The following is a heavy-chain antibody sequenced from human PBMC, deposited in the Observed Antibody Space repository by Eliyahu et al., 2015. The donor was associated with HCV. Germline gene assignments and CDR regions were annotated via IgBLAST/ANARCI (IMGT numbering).Heavy chain of an antibody. CDR2: XYSSGTT. Sequence: QLQLQESGPGLVKPSETLSLSCNVSGXSXRXSSXYWGWIRQPPGKGLEWIGTXYSSGTTYYNPSLKSRVTISVDTSKNQFSLKLSSVTAAETAVYYCARAYYDFWSGKGNGAFDIWGQGTMVIVSS. CDR3: ARAYYDFWSGKGNGAFDI. CDR1: GXSXRXSSXY. J-gene: IGHJ3*02. V-gene: IGHV4-39*01. D-gene: IGHD3-3*01.